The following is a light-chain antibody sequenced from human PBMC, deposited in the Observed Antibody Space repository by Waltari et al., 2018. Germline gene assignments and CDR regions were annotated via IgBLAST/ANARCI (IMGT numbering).Light chain of an antibody. CDR1: ETVYRAR. J-gene: IGKJ1*01. CDR2: GAS. CDR3: QQYGSSPT. V-gene: IGKV3-20*01. Sequence: EIVLTQSPGTLSLSPGGRAILSCRASETVYRARLAWYQQKPGQAPRLLIYGASNRATGIPDRFSGSGSGTDFTLTISRLEPEDFAVYHCQQYGSSPTFGQGTKVEIK.